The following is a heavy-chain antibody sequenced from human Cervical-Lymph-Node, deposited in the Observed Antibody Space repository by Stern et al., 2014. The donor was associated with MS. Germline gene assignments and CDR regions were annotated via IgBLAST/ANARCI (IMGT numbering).Heavy chain of an antibody. CDR1: GFTFSTYW. D-gene: IGHD2-15*01. CDR3: ARGVMVAATYAYDI. V-gene: IGHV3-74*02. Sequence: QLVESGGGLVPPGGSLRLSCAASGFTFSTYWMHWVRQAPGKGLVWVSRINSDESSTTYADSVKGRFSISRDNDKNTLYLQMNSLRAEDTAVYYCARGVMVAATYAYDIWGQGTMVTISS. CDR2: INSDESST. J-gene: IGHJ3*02.